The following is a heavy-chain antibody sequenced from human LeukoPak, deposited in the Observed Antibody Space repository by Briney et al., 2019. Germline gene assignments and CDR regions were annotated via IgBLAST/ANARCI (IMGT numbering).Heavy chain of an antibody. Sequence: PSETLSLTCAVSGGSISSPNWWTWVRQPQGKGLEWIGEIYHSGRTNSNPSLESRVIMSVDKSKNQFSLKLTSVTAADTAVYYCARVGHNWFDPWGQGTLVTVSS. CDR1: GGSISSPNW. D-gene: IGHD1-26*01. J-gene: IGHJ5*02. CDR3: ARVGHNWFDP. CDR2: IYHSGRT. V-gene: IGHV4-4*02.